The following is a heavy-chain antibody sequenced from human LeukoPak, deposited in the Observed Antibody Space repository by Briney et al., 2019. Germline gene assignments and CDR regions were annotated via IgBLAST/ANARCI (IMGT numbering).Heavy chain of an antibody. CDR1: GYSISSGYY. D-gene: IGHD6-19*01. CDR3: ASKRSGWYYFDDY. CDR2: INHSGST. V-gene: IGHV4-38-2*02. Sequence: SESLSLTCTVSGYSISSGYYWGWIRQPPGKGLEWIGEINHSGSTNYNPSLKSRVTISVDTSKNQFSLKLSSVTAADTAVYYCASKRSGWYYFDDYWGQGTLVTVSS. J-gene: IGHJ4*02.